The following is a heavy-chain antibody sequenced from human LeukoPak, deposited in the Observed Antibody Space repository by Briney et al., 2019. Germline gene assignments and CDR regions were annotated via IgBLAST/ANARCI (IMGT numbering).Heavy chain of an antibody. V-gene: IGHV3-30*18. CDR2: ISYDGSNK. J-gene: IGHJ6*04. CDR1: GFTFSSYG. CDR3: AKDLLLWFGESTYYYYGMDV. D-gene: IGHD3-10*01. Sequence: PGGSLRLSCAASGFTFSSYGMHWVRQAPGKGLEWVAVISYDGSNKYYADSVKGRFTISRDNSKNTLYLQMNSLRAEDTAVYYCAKDLLLWFGESTYYYYGMDVWGKGTTVTVSS.